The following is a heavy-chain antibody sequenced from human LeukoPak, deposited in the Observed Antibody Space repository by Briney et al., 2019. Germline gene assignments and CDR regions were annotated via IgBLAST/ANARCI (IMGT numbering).Heavy chain of an antibody. CDR3: ARSRNFWSGYYKGMDV. J-gene: IGHJ6*02. CDR1: GLTFSPYT. D-gene: IGHD3-3*01. Sequence: GGSLRLSCAASGLTFSPYTMHWVRQAPGKGLEWVAFIFSDGSRKYYADSVKGRFTISRDNTKNTLYLEMNSLRAEDTAVYYCARSRNFWSGYYKGMDVWGQGTTVTVSS. CDR2: IFSDGSRK. V-gene: IGHV3-30-3*01.